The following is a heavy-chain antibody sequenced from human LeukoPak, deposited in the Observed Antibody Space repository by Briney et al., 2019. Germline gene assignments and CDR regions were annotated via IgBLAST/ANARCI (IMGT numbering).Heavy chain of an antibody. CDR3: AKEMATIRAFDF. CDR2: ISGSGSST. J-gene: IGHJ3*01. D-gene: IGHD5-24*01. V-gene: IGHV3-23*01. Sequence: GGSPRLSRAASGFTFSTYAMSWVRQAPGKGLEWVSDISGSGSSTYYADSVKGRFTISRNNSKNTLYLQMNSLRAEDTAVYYCAKEMATIRAFDFWGQGTMVTVSS. CDR1: GFTFSTYA.